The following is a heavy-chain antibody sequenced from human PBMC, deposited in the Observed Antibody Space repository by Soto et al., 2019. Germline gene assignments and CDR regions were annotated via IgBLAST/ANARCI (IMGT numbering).Heavy chain of an antibody. V-gene: IGHV1-18*01. D-gene: IGHD3-10*01. CDR1: GYTFTSYG. Sequence: GASVKVSCKASGYTFTSYGISWVRQAPGQGLEWMGWISAYNGNTNYAQKLQGRVTMTTDTSTSTAYMELRSLRSDDTAVYYCARSDYGSVLSWFDPWGQGSLVIVSS. J-gene: IGHJ5*02. CDR2: ISAYNGNT. CDR3: ARSDYGSVLSWFDP.